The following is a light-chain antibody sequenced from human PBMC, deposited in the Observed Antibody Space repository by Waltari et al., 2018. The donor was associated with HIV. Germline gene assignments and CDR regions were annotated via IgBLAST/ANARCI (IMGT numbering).Light chain of an antibody. CDR2: QDD. V-gene: IGLV3-1*01. CDR1: ELGDKY. Sequence: SYEVTQPPSVAVSPGQTASITCSGYELGDKYTCWYQQKPGQSPLLVIYQDDKRPSGIPARFSASSSGHTATLTISGTRPMDEADYYCQAWGSTTSGVFGRGTKLTVL. J-gene: IGLJ2*01. CDR3: QAWGSTTSGV.